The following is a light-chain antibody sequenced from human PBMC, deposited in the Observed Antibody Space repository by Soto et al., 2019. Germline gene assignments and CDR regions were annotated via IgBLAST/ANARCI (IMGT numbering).Light chain of an antibody. CDR3: QQYSNWPWT. Sequence: IVMTESPATLSVSPGDRATLSCRASQSVSSKLAWYQQKPGQAPRLLIYGASTRATDIPARFSGSGSGTEFSLTISSLQSEDFEVYYCQQYSNWPWTFGQGTKVELK. J-gene: IGKJ1*01. V-gene: IGKV3-15*01. CDR2: GAS. CDR1: QSVSSK.